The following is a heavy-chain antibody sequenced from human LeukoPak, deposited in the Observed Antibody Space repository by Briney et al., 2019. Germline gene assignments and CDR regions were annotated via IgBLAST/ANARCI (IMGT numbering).Heavy chain of an antibody. CDR2: IKQDGSEK. CDR3: ARVFSSGYSDY. V-gene: IGHV3-7*01. D-gene: IGHD3-22*01. CDR1: GFTFSSYW. J-gene: IGHJ4*02. Sequence: GGSLRLSCAASGFTFSSYWMSWVRQAPGRGLEWVANIKQDGSEKYYVDSVKGRFTISRDNAKNSLYLQMNSLRAEDTAVYYCARVFSSGYSDYWGQGTLVTVSS.